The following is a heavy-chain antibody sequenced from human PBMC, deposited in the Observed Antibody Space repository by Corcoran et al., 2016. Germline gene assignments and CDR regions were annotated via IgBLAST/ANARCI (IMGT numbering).Heavy chain of an antibody. CDR3: TTAVMGFRGVIDYYYDGMDV. J-gene: IGHJ6*02. CDR1: GFTFSNAW. CDR2: IKSNTDGGTT. V-gene: IGHV3-15*07. D-gene: IGHD3-16*02. Sequence: EVQLVESGGGLVKPGGSLRLSCAASGFTFSNAWMNWVRQAPGKGLEWVGRIKSNTDGGTTDYAAPVKGRFTISRDDSKNTLYLQRNSLKTEDKAVHYRTTAVMGFRGVIDYYYDGMDVWGQGTTVTVSS.